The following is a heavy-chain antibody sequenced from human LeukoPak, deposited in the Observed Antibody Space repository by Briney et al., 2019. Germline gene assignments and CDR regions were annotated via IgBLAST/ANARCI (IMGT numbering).Heavy chain of an antibody. CDR2: INPDSGGT. Sequence: GASVKVSCKPSGYTFTGYYMLWVRQAPGQGLEWVGWINPDSGGTNYAQKLQGRVTMTTDTSTSTAYMELRSLRSDDTAVYYCAINDYGDYDQIDYWGQGTLVTVSS. CDR3: AINDYGDYDQIDY. CDR1: GYTFTGYY. J-gene: IGHJ4*02. D-gene: IGHD4-17*01. V-gene: IGHV1-2*02.